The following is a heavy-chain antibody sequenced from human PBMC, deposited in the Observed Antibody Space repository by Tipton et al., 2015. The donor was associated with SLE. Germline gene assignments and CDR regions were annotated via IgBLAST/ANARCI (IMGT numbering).Heavy chain of an antibody. D-gene: IGHD5-12*01. V-gene: IGHV4-59*11. CDR3: ARISFGGYADYFDY. Sequence: LRLSCNVSGGSISSHYWSWIRQPPGKGLEWIGYIYSRGRGSTNYNPSLESRVTMSIDTSKDQFSLKLSSVTAADTAVYYCARISFGGYADYFDYWGQGILVTVSS. CDR2: IYSRGRGST. J-gene: IGHJ4*02. CDR1: GGSISSHY.